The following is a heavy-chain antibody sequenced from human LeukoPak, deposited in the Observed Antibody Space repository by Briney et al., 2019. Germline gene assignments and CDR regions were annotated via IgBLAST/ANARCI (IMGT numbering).Heavy chain of an antibody. V-gene: IGHV3-53*01. J-gene: IGHJ4*02. CDR1: GFTFSDYY. D-gene: IGHD5-18*01. Sequence: GGSLRLSCAASGFTFSDYYMSWIRQAPGKGLEWVSIIYSDGSTYYADSVRGRFTISRDISKNTLSLQMNNLRAEDTAVYYCARGGYRFGYAAYWGQGSLVTVSS. CDR3: ARGGYRFGYAAY. CDR2: IYSDGST.